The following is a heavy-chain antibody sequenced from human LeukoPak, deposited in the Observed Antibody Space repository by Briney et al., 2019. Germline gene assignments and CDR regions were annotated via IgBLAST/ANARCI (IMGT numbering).Heavy chain of an antibody. J-gene: IGHJ5*02. CDR1: GGSFSGYY. V-gene: IGHV4-34*01. CDR2: INHSGST. Sequence: SETLSLTCAVYGGSFSGYYWSWIRQPPGKGLEWIGEINHSGSTNYNPSLKSRVTMSVDTSKNQFSLKLSSVTAADTAVYYCARLNDYGDSNWFDPWGQGTLVTVSS. D-gene: IGHD4-17*01. CDR3: ARLNDYGDSNWFDP.